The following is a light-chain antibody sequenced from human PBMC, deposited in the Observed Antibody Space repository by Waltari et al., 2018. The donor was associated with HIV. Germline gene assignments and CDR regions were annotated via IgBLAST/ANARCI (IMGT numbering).Light chain of an antibody. V-gene: IGLV2-14*01. J-gene: IGLJ2*01. Sequence: QSALTQPASVSGSPGQSITISCTGTSSDIGTYNYVSWCQQHPGKAPKLMIYDVSNRPSGVSNRFSGSKSGNTASLTISGLQAEDEADYYCSSYTSSSTPVVFGGGTKLTVL. CDR2: DVS. CDR1: SSDIGTYNY. CDR3: SSYTSSSTPVV.